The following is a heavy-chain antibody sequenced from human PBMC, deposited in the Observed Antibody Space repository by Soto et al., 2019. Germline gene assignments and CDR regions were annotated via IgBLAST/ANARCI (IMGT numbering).Heavy chain of an antibody. CDR3: ARSRRYNYGMDV. J-gene: IGHJ6*02. CDR2: IHHSGST. Sequence: SETLSLTSAVYGGSFSGYYWSWIRQPPGKGLEWIAEIHHSGSTNYNPSLKSRVTISVDTSKNQFSPKLSSVTAADTAVYYCARSRRYNYGMDVWGQGTTVTVSS. CDR1: GGSFSGYY. V-gene: IGHV4-34*01.